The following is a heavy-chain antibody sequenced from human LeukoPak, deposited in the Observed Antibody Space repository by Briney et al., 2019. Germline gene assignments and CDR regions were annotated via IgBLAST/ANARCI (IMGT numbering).Heavy chain of an antibody. D-gene: IGHD3-16*01. V-gene: IGHV4-38-2*01. Sequence: SETLSLTCAVYGGSFSGYYWDWIRQPPGKGLEWIGTFYHGGSTYYNPSLKSRVTISVDTSKNQFSLKLSSVTAADTAVYYCARTYYDYVWGSYTNWFDPWGQGTLVTVSS. CDR2: FYHGGST. CDR1: GGSFSGYY. CDR3: ARTYYDYVWGSYTNWFDP. J-gene: IGHJ5*02.